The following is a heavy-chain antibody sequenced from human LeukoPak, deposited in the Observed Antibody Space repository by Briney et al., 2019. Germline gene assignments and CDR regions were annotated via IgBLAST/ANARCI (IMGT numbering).Heavy chain of an antibody. V-gene: IGHV3-48*04. CDR2: ISSSSSTI. D-gene: IGHD5-18*01. CDR3: ARDRRYSYGGYYYMDV. Sequence: PGGSLRLSCAASGFTFSSYSMNWVRQAPGKGLEWVSYISSSSSTIYYADSVKGRFTISRDNAKNSLYLQMNSLRAEDTAVYYCARDRRYSYGGYYYMDVWGKGTTVTVSS. J-gene: IGHJ6*03. CDR1: GFTFSSYS.